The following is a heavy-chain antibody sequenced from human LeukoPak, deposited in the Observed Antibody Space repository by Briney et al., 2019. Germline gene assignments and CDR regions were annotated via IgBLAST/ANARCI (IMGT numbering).Heavy chain of an antibody. CDR1: GGSMNGYC. V-gene: IGHV4-59*07. D-gene: IGHD1-26*01. Sequence: SDTLSLLCSVSGGSMNGYCWSWLRQPTGKGLEWIGYIFYTGGANYNPSLRSRVTMLIDTSKNQLSLKLTSVTAADTAVYFCARGERLGCDYWGQGALVTVSP. CDR2: IFYTGGA. J-gene: IGHJ4*02. CDR3: ARGERLGCDY.